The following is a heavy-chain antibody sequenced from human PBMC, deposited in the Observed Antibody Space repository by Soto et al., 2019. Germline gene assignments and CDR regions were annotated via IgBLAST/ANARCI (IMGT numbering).Heavy chain of an antibody. Sequence: SLRLSCAASGFTFSNAWMNWVRQAPGKGLEWVGRIKSKTDGGTTDYAAPVKGRFTISRDDSKNTLYLQMNSLKTEDTAVYYCTTAHGSNFDWSFYYYYYGMDVWGQGTTVTVSS. V-gene: IGHV3-15*07. CDR3: TTAHGSNFDWSFYYYYYGMDV. J-gene: IGHJ6*02. CDR2: IKSKTDGGTT. D-gene: IGHD3-9*01. CDR1: GFTFSNAW.